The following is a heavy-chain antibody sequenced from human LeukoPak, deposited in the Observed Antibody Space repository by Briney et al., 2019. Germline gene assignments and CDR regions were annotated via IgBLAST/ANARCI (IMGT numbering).Heavy chain of an antibody. J-gene: IGHJ4*02. Sequence: GGSLRLSCAGSGFTFINYGMIWVRQAPGKGLEWVSSVSGSGTSTHYADSVKGRFTITRDNSKDTVDLQMNSLRAEDTAVYYCAKGGPLGYCTSTSCYTVFHWGQGTLVTVSS. CDR2: VSGSGTST. CDR1: GFTFINYG. CDR3: AKGGPLGYCTSTSCYTVFH. D-gene: IGHD2-2*02. V-gene: IGHV3-23*01.